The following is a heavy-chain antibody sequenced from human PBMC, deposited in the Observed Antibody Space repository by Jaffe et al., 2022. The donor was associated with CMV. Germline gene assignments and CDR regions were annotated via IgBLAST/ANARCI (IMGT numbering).Heavy chain of an antibody. CDR1: GFTFSSYE. CDR3: ARDGGQWLVPGWFDP. V-gene: IGHV3-48*03. Sequence: EVQLVESGGGLVQPGGSLRLSCAASGFTFSSYEMNWVRQAPGKGLEWVSYISSSGSTIYYADSVKGRFTISRDNAKNSLYLQMNSLRAEDTAVYYCARDGGQWLVPGWFDPWGQGTLVTVSS. J-gene: IGHJ5*02. D-gene: IGHD6-19*01. CDR2: ISSSGSTI.